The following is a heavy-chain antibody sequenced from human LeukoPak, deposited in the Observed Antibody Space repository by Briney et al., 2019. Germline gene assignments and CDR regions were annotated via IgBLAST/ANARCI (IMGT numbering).Heavy chain of an antibody. CDR1: GVSISSYY. CDR3: ARGPYCSSTSCLNYYYYYMDV. Sequence: SETLSLTCTVSGVSISSYYWSWIRQPLGKGLEWIGYIYYSGSTNYNPSLKSRVTISVDTSKNQFSLKLSSVTAADTAVYYCARGPYCSSTSCLNYYYYYMDVWGKGTTVTISS. J-gene: IGHJ6*03. CDR2: IYYSGST. V-gene: IGHV4-59*01. D-gene: IGHD2-2*01.